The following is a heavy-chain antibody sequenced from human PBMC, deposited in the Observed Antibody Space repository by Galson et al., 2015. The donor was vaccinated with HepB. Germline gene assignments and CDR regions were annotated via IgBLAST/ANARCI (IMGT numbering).Heavy chain of an antibody. Sequence: SLRLSCAASGFSVSINYLSGVRQAPWKGLEGVSVIYSDGSTYYADSAKGRFTMSRDNSKNTLFLQVNSLRPEDTAGDYCAKDSYYYDRTGYSFFFAYWGQGALVTVSS. CDR3: AKDSYYYDRTGYSFFFAY. J-gene: IGHJ4*02. CDR1: GFSVSINY. CDR2: IYSDGST. V-gene: IGHV3-66*02. D-gene: IGHD3-22*01.